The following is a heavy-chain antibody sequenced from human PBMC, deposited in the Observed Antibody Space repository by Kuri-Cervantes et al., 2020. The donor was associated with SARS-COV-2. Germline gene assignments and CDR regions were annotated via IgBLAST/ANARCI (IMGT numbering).Heavy chain of an antibody. V-gene: IGHV3-23*01. D-gene: IGHD2-21*02. CDR1: GFTFSSYA. CDR2: ISGSGGST. J-gene: IGHJ6*02. Sequence: GESLKISCEASGFTFSSYAMRWVRQVPGKGLEWVSPISGSGGSTYYADSVKGRFTISRDNSKNTLYQQMNSLRAEDTAVYYCARERCGDCVSPYQYYGMDVWGQGTTVTVSS. CDR3: ARERCGDCVSPYQYYGMDV.